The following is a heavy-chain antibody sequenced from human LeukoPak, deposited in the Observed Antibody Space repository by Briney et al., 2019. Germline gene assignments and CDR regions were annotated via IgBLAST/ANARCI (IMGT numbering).Heavy chain of an antibody. Sequence: SETLSLTCTVSGGSISSYYWSWIRQPPGKGLEWIGSIYYTGSTNYNPSLKSRVTISTDTSKNHFSLMLRSVTSADTAVYYCARHYSSSPGNWFDPWGQGTLVTVSS. D-gene: IGHD6-6*01. CDR3: ARHYSSSPGNWFDP. J-gene: IGHJ5*02. V-gene: IGHV4-59*01. CDR1: GGSISSYY. CDR2: IYYTGST.